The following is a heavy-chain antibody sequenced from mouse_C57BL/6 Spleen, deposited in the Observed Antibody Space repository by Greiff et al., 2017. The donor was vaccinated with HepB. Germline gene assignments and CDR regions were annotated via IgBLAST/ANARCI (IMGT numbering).Heavy chain of an antibody. J-gene: IGHJ2*01. CDR1: GYTFTSYW. V-gene: IGHV1-69*01. Sequence: QVQLKQPGAELVMPGASVKLSCKASGYTFTSYWMHWVKQRPGQGLEWIGEIDPSDSYTNYNQKFKGKSTLTVDKSSSTAYMQLSSLTSEDSAVYYCARGGGKDYWGQGTTLTVSS. D-gene: IGHD1-1*02. CDR2: IDPSDSYT. CDR3: ARGGGKDY.